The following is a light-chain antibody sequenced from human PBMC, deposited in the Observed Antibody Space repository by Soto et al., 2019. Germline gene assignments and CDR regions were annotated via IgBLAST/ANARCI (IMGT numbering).Light chain of an antibody. Sequence: LTQSPSSLSASPGESATLSCRASHYIGNSLAWYQHRPGRAPRLLIYGASTRATGVPDRFSDSGSGTDFTLTISSLEPEDFAMYYCQQYSSSMVTFGGGTKVDI. J-gene: IGKJ4*02. CDR2: GAS. CDR1: HYIGNS. V-gene: IGKV3-20*01. CDR3: QQYSSSMVT.